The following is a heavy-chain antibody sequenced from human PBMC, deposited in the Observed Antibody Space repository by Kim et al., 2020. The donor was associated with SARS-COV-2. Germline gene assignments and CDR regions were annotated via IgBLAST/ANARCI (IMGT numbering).Heavy chain of an antibody. J-gene: IGHJ6*02. V-gene: IGHV4-34*01. CDR1: GGSFSGYY. D-gene: IGHD6-13*01. CDR2: INHSGST. Sequence: SETLSLTCAVYGGSFSGYYWSWIRQPPGKGLEWIGEINHSGSTNYNPSLKSRVTISVDTSKNQFSLKLSSVTAADTAVYYCARGIKQQLVRSLHGMDVWGQGTTVTVSS. CDR3: ARGIKQQLVRSLHGMDV.